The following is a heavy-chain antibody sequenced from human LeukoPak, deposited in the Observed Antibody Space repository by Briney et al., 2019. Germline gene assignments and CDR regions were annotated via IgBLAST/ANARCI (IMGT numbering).Heavy chain of an antibody. J-gene: IGHJ4*02. Sequence: PPETLSLTCTVSGGSISSSSYYWGWIRQPPGKGLEWIGSIYYSGSTYYNPSLKSRVTISVDTSKNQFSLKLSSVTAADTAVYYCARQAIGQGGIVLKVYAQLHSVYFDYWGQGTLVTVSS. CDR1: GGSISSSSYY. D-gene: IGHD2-8*01. V-gene: IGHV4-39*01. CDR2: IYYSGST. CDR3: ARQAIGQGGIVLKVYAQLHSVYFDY.